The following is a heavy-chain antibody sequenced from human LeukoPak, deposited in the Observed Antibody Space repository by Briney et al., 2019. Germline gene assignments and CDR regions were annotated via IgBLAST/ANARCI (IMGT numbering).Heavy chain of an antibody. CDR3: AKAPGYSSSWKGHLES. CDR1: GFTFSHYA. D-gene: IGHD2-2*01. J-gene: IGHJ4*02. Sequence: GGSLRLSCVASGFTFSHYAMNWVRQAPGEGLEWVAVVSGGGDNTYYADSLKGRFTISRDNSKNTVFLQLSSLREDDTALYYCAKAPGYSSSWKGHLESWGQGTLVVVSS. CDR2: VSGGGDNT. V-gene: IGHV3-23*01.